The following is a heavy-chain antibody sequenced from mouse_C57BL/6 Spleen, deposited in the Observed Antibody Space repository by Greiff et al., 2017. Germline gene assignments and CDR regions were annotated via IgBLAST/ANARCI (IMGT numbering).Heavy chain of an antibody. Sequence: VKLQESGAELVRPGASVTLSCKASGYTFTDYEMNWVKQTPVHGLEWIGAIDPETGGTAYNQKFKGKAILTADKSSSTAYMELRSLTSEDSAVYYCTRSRLRRGFDYWGQGTTLTVSS. J-gene: IGHJ2*01. CDR1: GYTFTDYE. V-gene: IGHV1-15*01. D-gene: IGHD2-4*01. CDR2: IDPETGGT. CDR3: TRSRLRRGFDY.